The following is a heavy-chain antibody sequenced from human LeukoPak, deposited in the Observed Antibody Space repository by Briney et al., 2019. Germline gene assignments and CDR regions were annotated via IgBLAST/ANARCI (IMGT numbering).Heavy chain of an antibody. CDR1: GGSISNYY. CDR2: IYDNGNT. V-gene: IGHV4-59*01. J-gene: IGHJ4*02. D-gene: IGHD6-19*01. CDR3: AGGGGGFGYTSGWYFDN. Sequence: SETLSLTCTVSGGSISNYYWSWIRRPPGEGLEWIGYIYDNGNTNYNPSLKSRVTISVDTSKNQFSLKLSSVTAADTAVYCWAGGGGGFGYTSGWYFDNWGQGTLVTVSS.